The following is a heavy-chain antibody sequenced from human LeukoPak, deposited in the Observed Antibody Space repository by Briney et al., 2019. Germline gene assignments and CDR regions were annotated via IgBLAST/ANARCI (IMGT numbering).Heavy chain of an antibody. J-gene: IGHJ4*02. Sequence: GGSLRLSCAASGFTFSNYGMHWVRQAPGKGLEWVAFIRYDGSNEYYADSMKGRFTISGDNSKNTLYLQMNSLRPDDTAVYYCARSSYYDTSGYYESMDHWGQGTLVTVSS. V-gene: IGHV3-30*02. D-gene: IGHD3-22*01. CDR1: GFTFSNYG. CDR2: IRYDGSNE. CDR3: ARSSYYDTSGYYESMDH.